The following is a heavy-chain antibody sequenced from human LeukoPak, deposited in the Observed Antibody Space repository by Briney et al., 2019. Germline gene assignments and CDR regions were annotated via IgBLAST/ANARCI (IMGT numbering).Heavy chain of an antibody. CDR2: ISGSGGST. V-gene: IGHV3-23*01. CDR1: GFTFSSYA. Sequence: GGSLRLSCAASGFTFSSYAMSWVRQAPGKGLEWVSAISGSGGSTYYADSVKGRSTISRDNSKNTLYLQMNSLRAEDTAVYYCAKDRLDYDILIGYYDYWGQGTLVTVSS. D-gene: IGHD3-9*01. CDR3: AKDRLDYDILIGYYDY. J-gene: IGHJ4*02.